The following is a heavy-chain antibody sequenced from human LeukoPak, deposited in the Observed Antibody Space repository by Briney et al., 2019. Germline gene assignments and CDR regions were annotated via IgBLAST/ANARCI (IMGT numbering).Heavy chain of an antibody. CDR3: ARAYVVTADEPHY. CDR1: GFTFSSYW. V-gene: IGHV3-74*01. D-gene: IGHD2-21*02. Sequence: GGSLRLSCAASGFTFSSYWMHWVRQAPGKGLVRVSRINSDGSSTSYADSVKGRFTISRDNAKNTLYLQMNSLRAEDTAVYYCARAYVVTADEPHYWGQGTLVTVSS. J-gene: IGHJ4*02. CDR2: INSDGSST.